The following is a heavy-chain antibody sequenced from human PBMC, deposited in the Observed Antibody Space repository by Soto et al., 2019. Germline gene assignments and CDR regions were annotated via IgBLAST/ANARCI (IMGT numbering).Heavy chain of an antibody. V-gene: IGHV4-61*01. CDR1: GVSVSGANYY. CDR2: IWITGRT. Sequence: QVQLQESGPGLAKPSETLSLTCNVSGVSVSGANYYWAWIRQPPGKGLEWIGHIWITGRTNYSPSLKSRVAISMDTSKNQISLTVNSVTAADTAMYYCARDFVGASDYWGQGILVTVSS. D-gene: IGHD1-26*01. CDR3: ARDFVGASDY. J-gene: IGHJ4*02.